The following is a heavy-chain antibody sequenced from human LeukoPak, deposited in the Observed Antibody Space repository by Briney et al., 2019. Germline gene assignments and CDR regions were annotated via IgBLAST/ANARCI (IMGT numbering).Heavy chain of an antibody. CDR2: ISYDGSNK. J-gene: IGHJ5*02. V-gene: IGHV3-30-3*01. Sequence: GGSLRLSCAASGFTFSSYAMHWVRQAPGKGLEWVAVISYDGSNKYYADSVKGRFTISRDNSKNTLHLQMNSLRAEDTAVYYCARGGDIVVVPAAIGWFDPWGQGTLVTVSS. CDR1: GFTFSSYA. D-gene: IGHD2-2*01. CDR3: ARGGDIVVVPAAIGWFDP.